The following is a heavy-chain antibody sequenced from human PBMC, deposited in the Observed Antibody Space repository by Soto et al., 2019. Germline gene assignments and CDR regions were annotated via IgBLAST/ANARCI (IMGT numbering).Heavy chain of an antibody. J-gene: IGHJ4*02. CDR3: ARFSGSYTRGLDY. Sequence: EVQLVESGGGLVQPGGSLRLSCAASGFTFSDHYMDWVRQAPGKGLEWVGRSRNKANSYSTEYAASVKGRFTISRDESNNSLYLQTNSLKTEDTAVYYCARFSGSYTRGLDYWGQGTLVTVSS. CDR1: GFTFSDHY. V-gene: IGHV3-72*01. CDR2: SRNKANSYST. D-gene: IGHD1-26*01.